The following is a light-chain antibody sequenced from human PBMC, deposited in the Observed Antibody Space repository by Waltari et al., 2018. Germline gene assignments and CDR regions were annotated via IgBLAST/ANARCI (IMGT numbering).Light chain of an antibody. V-gene: IGKV1-5*03. Sequence: DIQMTQSPSTLSASVADRVTITCRASQSISDWLAWYQQKPGKAPKLLIYKASSLESGVPSRFSGSGSGTEFTLTISSLQPDDFATYYCQPYNSYSIMFGQGTRLEIK. CDR1: QSISDW. J-gene: IGKJ5*01. CDR3: QPYNSYSIM. CDR2: KAS.